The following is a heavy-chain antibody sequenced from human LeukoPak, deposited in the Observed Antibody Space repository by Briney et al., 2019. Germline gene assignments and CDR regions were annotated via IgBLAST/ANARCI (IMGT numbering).Heavy chain of an antibody. CDR3: ATTGGYSGSLDYFDY. Sequence: SETLSLTCALPGGSISSSNWWSWARQLPGKGLEWIGEIYQSGSTNYNPSLKSRVTISVDKSKNQFSLKVSSVTAADTAAYYCATTGGYSGSLDYFDYWGQGTLVTVSS. CDR1: GGSISSSNW. V-gene: IGHV4-4*02. J-gene: IGHJ4*02. CDR2: IYQSGST. D-gene: IGHD1-26*01.